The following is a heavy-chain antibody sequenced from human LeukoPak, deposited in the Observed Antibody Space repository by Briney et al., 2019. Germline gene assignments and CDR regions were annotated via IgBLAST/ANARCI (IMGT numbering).Heavy chain of an antibody. CDR1: GFTFRTYG. D-gene: IGHD3-22*01. V-gene: IGHV3-33*01. CDR2: VYADGNR. CDR3: ATGSGYFYGH. Sequence: PGTSLRLSCAASGFTFRTYGMHWVRQAPGKGLGWVAVVYADGNRYYADSVKGRFTISRDNSKNTLDVQMNSLRAEDSAVYLCATGSGYFYGHWGQGTLVTVSS. J-gene: IGHJ4*02.